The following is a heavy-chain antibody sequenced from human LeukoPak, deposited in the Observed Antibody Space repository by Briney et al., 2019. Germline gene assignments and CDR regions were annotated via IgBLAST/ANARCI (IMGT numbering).Heavy chain of an antibody. CDR3: ARDQGPFYDVLTGYYPTEY. D-gene: IGHD3-9*01. V-gene: IGHV1-46*01. J-gene: IGHJ4*02. Sequence: GASVKVSCKASGYTFTSYGISWVRQAPGQGLEWMGIINPSGDSPTYAQKFQGRVTMTRDMSTSTVYMELSSLRSEDTAVYYCARDQGPFYDVLTGYYPTEYWGQGTLVTVSS. CDR1: GYTFTSYG. CDR2: INPSGDSP.